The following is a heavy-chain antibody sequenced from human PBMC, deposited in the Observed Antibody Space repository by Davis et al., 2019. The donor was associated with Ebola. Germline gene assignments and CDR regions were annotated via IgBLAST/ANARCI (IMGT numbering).Heavy chain of an antibody. CDR2: MNPNSGNT. V-gene: IGHV1-8*01. J-gene: IGHJ4*02. CDR1: GYTFTSYD. D-gene: IGHD6-13*01. CDR3: AIKTRQQDY. Sequence: ASVKVSCKASGYTFTSYDVNWVRQAPGHGLEWMGWMNPNSGNTTYAQKFQGRVTMTRDTSISTAYMELSSLRSEDAAVYYCAIKTRQQDYWGQGTLVSVSS.